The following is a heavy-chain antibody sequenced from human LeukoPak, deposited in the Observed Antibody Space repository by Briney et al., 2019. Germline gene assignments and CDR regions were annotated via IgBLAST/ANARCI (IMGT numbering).Heavy chain of an antibody. CDR2: IYSGGST. Sequence: GSLRLSCAASGFTVSSNYMSWVRQAPGKGLEWVSVIYSGGSTYYADSVKGRFTISRDNSKNTLYLQMNSLRAEDTAVYYCARDPRGDCSSTSCYDYWGQGTLVTVSS. D-gene: IGHD2-2*01. CDR1: GFTVSSNY. CDR3: ARDPRGDCSSTSCYDY. V-gene: IGHV3-53*01. J-gene: IGHJ4*02.